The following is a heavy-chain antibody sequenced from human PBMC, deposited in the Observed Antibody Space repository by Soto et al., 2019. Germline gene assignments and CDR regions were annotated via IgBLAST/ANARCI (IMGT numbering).Heavy chain of an antibody. J-gene: IGHJ6*02. CDR3: TTDLTDILPWDV. V-gene: IGHV3-15*07. CDR2: IKSKTDGGTT. D-gene: IGHD3-9*01. Sequence: EVQLVESGGGLVQPGGSLRLSCAASGFTFSNAWMNWVRQAPGKGLEWVGLIKSKTDGGTTDYAAPVKGRFTISRDDSKNTLYLQMNSLKTEDTAVYYCTTDLTDILPWDVWGQGTTVTVSS. CDR1: GFTFSNAW.